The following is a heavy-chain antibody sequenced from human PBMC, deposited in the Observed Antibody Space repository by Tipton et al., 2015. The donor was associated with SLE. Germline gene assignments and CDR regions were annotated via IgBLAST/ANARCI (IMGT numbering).Heavy chain of an antibody. CDR2: ISGSGYST. D-gene: IGHD3-10*01. CDR1: GFIFSSYG. Sequence: SLRLSCSASGFIFSSYGMSWVRQAPGKGLEWVSAISGSGYSTYYADSVKGRFTISRDNSKNTLSLQMNSLRAEDTALYFCAKAFFASGTYPFDYWGQGTLVTVSS. J-gene: IGHJ4*02. CDR3: AKAFFASGTYPFDY. V-gene: IGHV3-23*01.